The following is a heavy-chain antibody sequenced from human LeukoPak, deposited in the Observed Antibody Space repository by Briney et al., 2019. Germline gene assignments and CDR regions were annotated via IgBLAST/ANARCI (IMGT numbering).Heavy chain of an antibody. D-gene: IGHD4-23*01. J-gene: IGHJ3*02. V-gene: IGHV3-33*01. Sequence: GGSLRLSCAASGFTFSCYGMHWVRQAPGKGLEWVAVIWYDGSNKYYADSVKGRFTISRDNSKNTLYLQMNSLRAEDTAVYYCARTTVVTPSAFDIWGQGTMVTVSS. CDR3: ARTTVVTPSAFDI. CDR1: GFTFSCYG. CDR2: IWYDGSNK.